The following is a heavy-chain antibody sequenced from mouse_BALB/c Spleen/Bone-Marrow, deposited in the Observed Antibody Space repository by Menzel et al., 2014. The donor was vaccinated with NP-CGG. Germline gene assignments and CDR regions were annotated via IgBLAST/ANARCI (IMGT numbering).Heavy chain of an antibody. CDR2: INSNGGST. V-gene: IGHV5-6-3*01. CDR3: ARDGYYVFYAMDY. J-gene: IGHJ4*01. Sequence: EVKLQESGGGLVQPGGSLKLSCAASGFTFSSYGMSWVRRTPDKRLELVATINSNGGSTYYPDSVKGRFTISRDNAKNTLYLQMSSLKSEDTAMYYCARDGYYVFYAMDYWGQGTSVTVSS. D-gene: IGHD2-3*01. CDR1: GFTFSSYG.